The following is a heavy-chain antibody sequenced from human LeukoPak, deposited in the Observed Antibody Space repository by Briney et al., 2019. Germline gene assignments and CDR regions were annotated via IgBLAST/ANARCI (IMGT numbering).Heavy chain of an antibody. CDR1: GFIFSSFS. CDR2: ITYDGRKT. J-gene: IGHJ3*01. Sequence: GGSLRLSCAASGFIFSSFSMNWVRQAPGKGLEWVACITYDGRKTYHADSVKGRFTISRDDSKNTIYLQMSSLTPEDTAVYYCARNEAAWGQGTTVTVSS. CDR3: ARNEAA. D-gene: IGHD6-25*01. V-gene: IGHV3-30*04.